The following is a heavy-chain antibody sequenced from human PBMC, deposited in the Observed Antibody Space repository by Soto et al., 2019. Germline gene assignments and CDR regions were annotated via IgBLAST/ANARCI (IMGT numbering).Heavy chain of an antibody. D-gene: IGHD2-2*01. J-gene: IGHJ4*02. CDR2: IVVGSGNT. Sequence: GPSVKVSCKASGGGNLRDYRTTWVRQARGQRLEWIGWIVVGSGNTNYAQKFQERVTITRDMSTSTAYMELSSLRSEDTAVYYCAAGWVPAVNNFDYWGQGTLVTVSS. CDR1: GGGNLRDYR. V-gene: IGHV1-58*02. CDR3: AAGWVPAVNNFDY.